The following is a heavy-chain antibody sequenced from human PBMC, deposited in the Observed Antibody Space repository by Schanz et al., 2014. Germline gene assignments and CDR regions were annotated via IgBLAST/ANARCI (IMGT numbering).Heavy chain of an antibody. Sequence: QVQLQESGPGLVKASGTLSLTCGVSGDSISTSNWWSWVRQPPGKGLEWIGEIYHSGSTNYNPSLKIRAPISVAKPKKQFSLKVTSMTAADTAVYYCARGHHPRGITVAARGFDPWGQGTLVTVSS. CDR2: IYHSGST. V-gene: IGHV4-4*02. CDR1: GDSISTSNW. J-gene: IGHJ5*02. CDR3: ARGHHPRGITVAARGFDP. D-gene: IGHD6-19*01.